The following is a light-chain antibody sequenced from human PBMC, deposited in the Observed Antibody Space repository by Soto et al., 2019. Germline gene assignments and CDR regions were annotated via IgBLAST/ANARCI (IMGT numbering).Light chain of an antibody. CDR1: TGAVTSGHY. CDR2: DTS. CDR3: VLSYGGAYVV. J-gene: IGLJ2*01. Sequence: QPVVTQEPSLSVSPGGTVTLTCGSSTGAVTSGHYPYWFQQKPGQAPRTLIYDTSNKHSWTPARFSGSLLGGKAALTLSGAQPEDEADYYCVLSYGGAYVVFGGGTKLTVL. V-gene: IGLV7-46*01.